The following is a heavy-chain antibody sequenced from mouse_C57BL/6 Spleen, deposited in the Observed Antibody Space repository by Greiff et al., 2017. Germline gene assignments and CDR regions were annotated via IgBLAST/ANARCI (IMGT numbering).Heavy chain of an antibody. D-gene: IGHD2-5*01. CDR3: ARPRDYSNYERLYYYAMDY. CDR2: ISSGSSTI. V-gene: IGHV5-17*01. CDR1: GFTFSDYG. J-gene: IGHJ4*01. Sequence: EVQRVESGGGLVKPGGSLKLSCAASGFTFSDYGMHWVRQAPEKGLEWVAYISSGSSTIYYADTVKGRFTISRDNAKNTLFLQMTSLRSEDTAMYYCARPRDYSNYERLYYYAMDYWGQGTSVTVSS.